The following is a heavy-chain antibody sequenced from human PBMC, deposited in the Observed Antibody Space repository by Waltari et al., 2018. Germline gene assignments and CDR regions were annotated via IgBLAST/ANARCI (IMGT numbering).Heavy chain of an antibody. CDR1: GFTFSSYW. V-gene: IGHV3-7*01. J-gene: IGHJ4*02. CDR2: IKQDGSEK. Sequence: EVQLVESGGGLVQPGGSLRLSCAASGFTFSSYWMSWVRQAPGKGLEWVANIKQDGSEKYYGDSVKGRFTISRDNAKNSLYLQMNSLRAEDTAVYYCTTQTQYSSGWESDDYWGQGTLVTVSS. D-gene: IGHD6-19*01. CDR3: TTQTQYSSGWESDDY.